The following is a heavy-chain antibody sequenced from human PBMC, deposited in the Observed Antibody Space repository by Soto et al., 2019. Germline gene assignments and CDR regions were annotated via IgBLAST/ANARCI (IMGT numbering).Heavy chain of an antibody. CDR1: GYTCTNFA. Sequence: ASVKVSFKTSGYTCTNFALSWVRQAPGQGLEWIGFVSANNGFTHFAQKFQGRVSVKTDTSTSTVYLDLRSLSSDDTAVYYCARGGAARHLDSWGQGTPVTVSS. CDR3: ARGGAARHLDS. D-gene: IGHD6-6*01. CDR2: VSANNGFT. V-gene: IGHV1-18*01. J-gene: IGHJ5*01.